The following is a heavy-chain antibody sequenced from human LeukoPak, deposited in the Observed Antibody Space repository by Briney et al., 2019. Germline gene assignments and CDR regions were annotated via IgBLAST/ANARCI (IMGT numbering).Heavy chain of an antibody. CDR3: ARPSRDGYNWGFDP. CDR2: INPNSSGT. Sequence: GASVKVSCKASGYTFTGYYMHWVRQAPGQGLEWMGWINPNSSGTNYAQKFQGWVTMTRDTSTSTVYMELSSLRSEDTAVYYCARPSRDGYNWGFDPWGQGTLVTVSS. J-gene: IGHJ5*02. CDR1: GYTFTGYY. V-gene: IGHV1-2*04. D-gene: IGHD5-24*01.